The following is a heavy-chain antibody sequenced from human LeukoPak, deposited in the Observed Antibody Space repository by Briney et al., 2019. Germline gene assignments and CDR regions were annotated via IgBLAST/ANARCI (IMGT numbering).Heavy chain of an antibody. CDR1: GYTFTSYY. Sequence: GASVKVSCKASGYTFTSYYIHWARQAPGQGLEWMGLINPNGGSTSYAQQFQGRVTMTRDTSTSTVYMELSSLRSEDTAVYYCARAAGDTYGYRYFFDYWDQGTLVTVSS. D-gene: IGHD5-18*01. CDR2: INPNGGST. J-gene: IGHJ4*02. V-gene: IGHV1-46*01. CDR3: ARAAGDTYGYRYFFDY.